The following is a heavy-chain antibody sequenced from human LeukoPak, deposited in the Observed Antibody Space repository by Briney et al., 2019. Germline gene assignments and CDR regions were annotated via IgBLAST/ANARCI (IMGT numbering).Heavy chain of an antibody. CDR2: IKQDGSEK. J-gene: IGHJ4*02. Sequence: PGGSLRLSCAASGFTFSSYWMSWVRQAPGKGLEWVANIKQDGSEKYYVDSVKGRFTISRGNAKNSLYLQMNSLRAEDTAVYYCARDFRITYYYGSGSYYLDYWGQGTLVTVSS. CDR3: ARDFRITYYYGSGSYYLDY. V-gene: IGHV3-7*01. D-gene: IGHD3-10*01. CDR1: GFTFSSYW.